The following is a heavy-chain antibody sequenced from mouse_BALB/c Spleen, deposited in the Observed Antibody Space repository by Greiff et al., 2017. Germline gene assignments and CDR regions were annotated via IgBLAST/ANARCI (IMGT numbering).Heavy chain of an antibody. CDR2: IDPANGNT. V-gene: IGHV14-3*02. J-gene: IGHJ4*01. Sequence: EVMLVESGAELVKPGASVKLSCTASGFNIKDTYMHWVKQRPEQGLEWIGRIDPANGNTKYDPKFQGKATITADTSSNTAYLQLSSLTSEDTAVYYCARGEGYDGYSYYAMDYWGQGTSVTVSS. CDR3: ARGEGYDGYSYYAMDY. D-gene: IGHD2-3*01. CDR1: GFNIKDTY.